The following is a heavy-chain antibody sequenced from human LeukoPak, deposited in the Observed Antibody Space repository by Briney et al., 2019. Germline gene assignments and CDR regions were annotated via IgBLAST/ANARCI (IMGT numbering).Heavy chain of an antibody. CDR2: MNTNSGNT. CDR3: ARGWYPSGREVTHSQYYYMDV. Sequence: ASVKVPCKTSGYTFSSFDINWVRQATGQGLEWMGWMNTNSGNTGYAQKFQGRITMTRNISISTAYMELSSLRSEDTAVYYCARGWYPSGREVTHSQYYYMDVWGKGSTITVSS. V-gene: IGHV1-8*02. J-gene: IGHJ6*03. D-gene: IGHD6-13*01. CDR1: GYTFSSFD.